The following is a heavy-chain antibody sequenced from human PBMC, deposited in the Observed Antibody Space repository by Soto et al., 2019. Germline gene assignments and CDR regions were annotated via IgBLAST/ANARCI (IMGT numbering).Heavy chain of an antibody. CDR2: IIPVFGTA. V-gene: IGHV1-69*12. CDR1: GGSLSNYG. J-gene: IGHJ6*02. CDR3: ARGDATKIVVTTYYGMDV. Sequence: QVQLVQSGAEVKKPGSSVKVSCKASGGSLSNYGISWVRQAPGQGLEWMGGIIPVFGTANYAQKFQGRVTITADESTSIDYVDVTSLRSEGTAVYYCARGDATKIVVTTYYGMDVWGQGTTVTVSS. D-gene: IGHD4-17*01.